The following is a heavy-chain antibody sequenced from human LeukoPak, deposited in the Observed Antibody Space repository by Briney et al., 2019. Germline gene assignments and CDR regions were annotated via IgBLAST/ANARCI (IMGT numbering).Heavy chain of an antibody. CDR2: ISGDGGST. Sequence: GGSLRLSCAASGFTFDDYAMHWVRQAQGKGLEWVSLISGDGGSTYYADSVKGRFTISRDNSKNSLYLQMNSLRTEDTALYYCAKDTLRGYSYGFHNYMDVWGKGTTVTVSS. D-gene: IGHD5-18*01. J-gene: IGHJ6*03. V-gene: IGHV3-43*02. CDR1: GFTFDDYA. CDR3: AKDTLRGYSYGFHNYMDV.